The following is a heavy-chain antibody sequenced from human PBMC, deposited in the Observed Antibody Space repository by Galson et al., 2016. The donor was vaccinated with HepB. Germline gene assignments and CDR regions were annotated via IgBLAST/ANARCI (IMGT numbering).Heavy chain of an antibody. CDR3: ARGGGPAAAV. J-gene: IGHJ4*02. V-gene: IGHV3-66*01. CDR2: IYSGCST. Sequence: SLRLSCAASGFTVSNNYMRWVRQAPGKGLEWVSLIYSGCSTYYADSVKGRFTISRDNSKNTLYLQMNSLRDEDTAVDYCARGGGPAAAVWGQGTLVTVSS. D-gene: IGHD6-13*01. CDR1: GFTVSNNY.